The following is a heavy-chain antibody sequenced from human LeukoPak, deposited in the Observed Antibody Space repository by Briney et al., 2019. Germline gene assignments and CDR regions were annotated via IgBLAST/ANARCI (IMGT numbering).Heavy chain of an antibody. J-gene: IGHJ6*03. V-gene: IGHV4-34*01. CDR3: ARDLAVAGTFYYYYYMDV. Sequence: SETLSLTCAVYGGSFSGYYWSWIRQPPGKGLEWIGEINHSGSTYYNPSLKSRVTISVDTSKNQFSLKLSSVTAADTAVYYCARDLAVAGTFYYYYYMDVWGKGTTVTVSS. D-gene: IGHD6-19*01. CDR2: INHSGST. CDR1: GGSFSGYY.